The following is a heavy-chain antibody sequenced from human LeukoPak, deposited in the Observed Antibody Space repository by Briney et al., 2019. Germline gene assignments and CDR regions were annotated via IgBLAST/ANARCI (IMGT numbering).Heavy chain of an antibody. CDR1: GFTFSSFG. D-gene: IGHD4/OR15-4a*01. CDR3: AKDGVGSNDYHAFDK. V-gene: IGHV3-30*02. CDR2: IWYHGNNE. Sequence: GGSLRLSCTTSGFTFSSFGMHWVRQARGKGLEWVAMIWYHGNNEYYADSMKGRFTISRDNSKNTLYLQMNSLRPEDTAVYYCAKDGVGSNDYHAFDKWGQGTVVTVAS. J-gene: IGHJ3*02.